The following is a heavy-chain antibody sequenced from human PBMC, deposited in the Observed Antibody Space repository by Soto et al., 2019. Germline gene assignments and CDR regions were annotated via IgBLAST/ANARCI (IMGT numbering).Heavy chain of an antibody. J-gene: IGHJ3*02. V-gene: IGHV3-53*01. CDR3: AREVTDRSGYSHCAFDI. CDR2: IYSGGST. CDR1: GFTVSSNY. Sequence: PGGSLRLSCAASGFTVSSNYMSWVRQAPGKGLEWVSVIYSGGSTYYADSVKGRFTISRDNSKNTLYLQMNSLRAEDTAVYYCAREVTDRSGYSHCAFDIWGQGTMVTV. D-gene: IGHD3-22*01.